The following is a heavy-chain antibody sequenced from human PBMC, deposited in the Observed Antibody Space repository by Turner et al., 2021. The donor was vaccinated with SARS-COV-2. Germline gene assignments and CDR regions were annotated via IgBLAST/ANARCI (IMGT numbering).Heavy chain of an antibody. D-gene: IGHD7-27*01. J-gene: IGHJ4*02. Sequence: EVQLVESGGGLVRPGGTLSHSCAAFGFTFSSYWMSWVRQAPGKGLEWVANIDQDRSEKFYVGSVKGRFTISRDNAKNSLYLQVNILRAEDTAVYYCARSELGLFFYYWGQGTLVTVSS. CDR2: IDQDRSEK. V-gene: IGHV3-7*01. CDR1: GFTFSSYW. CDR3: ARSELGLFFYY.